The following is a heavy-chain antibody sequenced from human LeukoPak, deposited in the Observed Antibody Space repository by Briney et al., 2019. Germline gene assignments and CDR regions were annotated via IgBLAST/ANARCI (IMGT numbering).Heavy chain of an antibody. CDR1: ADSVSNTSFY. CDR3: AREPLYSYFDY. V-gene: IGHV4-39*07. J-gene: IGHJ4*02. D-gene: IGHD2-15*01. Sequence: SETLSLTCTVSADSVSNTSFYWGWIRQPPGKGLEWIGSMFYSTRTYYNPSLKSRVTISVDTSKNQFSLRLSSVTAADTAVYYCAREPLYSYFDYWGQGTLVTVSS. CDR2: MFYSTRT.